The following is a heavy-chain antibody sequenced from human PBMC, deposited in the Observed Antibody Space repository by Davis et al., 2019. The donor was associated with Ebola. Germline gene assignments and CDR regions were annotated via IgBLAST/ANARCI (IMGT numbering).Heavy chain of an antibody. Sequence: PSETLSLTCAVYGGSFSGYYWSWIRQPPGKGLEWIGEINHSGSTNYNPSLKSRVTISVDTSKNQFSLKLRSVTAADTAVYYCARSMNYDSSGYSVNWFDPWGQGTLVTVSS. CDR2: INHSGST. D-gene: IGHD3-22*01. V-gene: IGHV4-34*01. CDR1: GGSFSGYY. CDR3: ARSMNYDSSGYSVNWFDP. J-gene: IGHJ5*02.